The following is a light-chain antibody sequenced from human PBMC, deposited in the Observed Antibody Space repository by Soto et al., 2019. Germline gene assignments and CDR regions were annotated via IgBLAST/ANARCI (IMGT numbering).Light chain of an antibody. CDR2: EVS. Sequence: QSALTQPASVAGSPGQSITISCTGTISDVGGYNYVSWYQQHPGKAPKLMIFEVSSRPSGVSYRFSGSKSGNTASLTISGLKAEDEADYYCSSYTSSSTLYVFGSGTKLTVL. J-gene: IGLJ1*01. CDR1: ISDVGGYNY. V-gene: IGLV2-14*01. CDR3: SSYTSSSTLYV.